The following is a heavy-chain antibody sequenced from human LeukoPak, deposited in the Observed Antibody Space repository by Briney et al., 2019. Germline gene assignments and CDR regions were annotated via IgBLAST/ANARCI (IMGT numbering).Heavy chain of an antibody. J-gene: IGHJ4*02. D-gene: IGHD3-16*01. V-gene: IGHV4-4*07. CDR3: ARVPGGATWHIDS. CDR1: GGSISTYY. CDR2: IYSGST. Sequence: TSETLSLTCTVSGGSISTYYWSWIRQPAGKGLEWIGRIYSGSTNYNPSLKNRVTMSVDTSKNQFSLKLSSVTAADTAIYYCARVPGGATWHIDSWGQGTLVTVSS.